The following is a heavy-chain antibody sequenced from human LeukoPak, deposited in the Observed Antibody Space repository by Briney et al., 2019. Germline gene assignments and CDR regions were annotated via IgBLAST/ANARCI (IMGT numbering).Heavy chain of an antibody. J-gene: IGHJ4*02. V-gene: IGHV4-30-4*01. CDR1: GGSISSGDYY. CDR2: IYYSGST. Sequence: SQTLSLTCTVSGGSISSGDYYWSWIRQPPGKGLEWIGYIYYSGSTYYNPSLKSRVTISVDTSKNQFSLKLSSVTAADTAVYYCARDRGLARPLDYWGQGTLVTVSS. CDR3: ARDRGLARPLDY. D-gene: IGHD3-16*01.